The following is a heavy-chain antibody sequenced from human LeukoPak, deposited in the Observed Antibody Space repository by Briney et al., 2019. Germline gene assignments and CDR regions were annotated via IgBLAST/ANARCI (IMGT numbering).Heavy chain of an antibody. CDR3: ARDPLSTNDFDI. D-gene: IGHD1-1*01. CDR2: IYSSGST. CDR1: GGSISGYY. V-gene: IGHV4-4*09. J-gene: IGHJ3*02. Sequence: SETLSLTCSVSGGSISGYYWTWIRQPPGQTLEWIGYIYSSGSTNYNPSLQSRVTMSVDTSVNQFSLRLSSVTAADTAVYFCARDPLSTNDFDIWGQGTMVTVSS.